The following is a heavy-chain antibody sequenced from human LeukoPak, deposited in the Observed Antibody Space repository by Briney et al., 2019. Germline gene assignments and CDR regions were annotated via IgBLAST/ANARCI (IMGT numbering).Heavy chain of an antibody. CDR1: GFTFSSYE. CDR3: ARDGDYDSYLGYYMDV. Sequence: QPGGSLRLSCAASGFTFSSYEMNWVRQAPGKGLEWVSYISSSGSTIYYADSVKGRFTISRDNAKDSVYLQMNSLRAEDTAVYYCARDGDYDSYLGYYMDVWGKGTTVTVSS. CDR2: ISSSGSTI. V-gene: IGHV3-48*03. D-gene: IGHD4-17*01. J-gene: IGHJ6*03.